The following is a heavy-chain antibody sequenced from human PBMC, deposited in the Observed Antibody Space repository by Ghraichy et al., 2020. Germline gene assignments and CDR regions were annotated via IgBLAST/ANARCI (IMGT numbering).Heavy chain of an antibody. D-gene: IGHD5-18*01. CDR3: ARLWEDYYYGMDV. J-gene: IGHJ6*02. Sequence: GESLNISCAASGFSLSRYWMSWVRQAPGRGLQWVANIKQDGSERYYEASVRGRFTIFRDISNNSVFLQMYGLRADDTAVYYCARLWEDYYYGMDVWGQGTTVTVSS. CDR1: GFSLSRYW. CDR2: IKQDGSER. V-gene: IGHV3-7*01.